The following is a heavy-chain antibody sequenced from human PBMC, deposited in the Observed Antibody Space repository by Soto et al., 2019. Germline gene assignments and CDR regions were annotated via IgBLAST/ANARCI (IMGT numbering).Heavy chain of an antibody. CDR2: ISYDGSTK. CDR1: GFTFRSYG. Sequence: QVQLVESGGGVVQPGRSLRLSCAASGFTFRSYGMHWVRQAPGKGLEWVTIISYDGSTKYYADSVKGRFTISRDNSENTLYLQMNSLRAEDTAVYYCAKDLIDTPMGHDGIDVWGQGTTVTVAS. V-gene: IGHV3-30*18. D-gene: IGHD5-18*01. CDR3: AKDLIDTPMGHDGIDV. J-gene: IGHJ6*02.